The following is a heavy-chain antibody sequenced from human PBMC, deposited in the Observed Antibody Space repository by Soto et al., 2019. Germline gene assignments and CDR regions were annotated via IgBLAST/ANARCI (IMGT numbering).Heavy chain of an antibody. CDR1: GFTFSSYG. J-gene: IGHJ3*02. CDR3: ARDSSGWRGAFDI. D-gene: IGHD3-22*01. Sequence: QVQLVESGGGVVQPGRSLRLSCAASGFTFSSYGMHWVRQAPGKGLEWVAVIWYDGSNKYYADSVKGRFTISRDNSKNTLYLQMNSLRAEDTAVYYCARDSSGWRGAFDIWGQGTMVTVSS. V-gene: IGHV3-33*01. CDR2: IWYDGSNK.